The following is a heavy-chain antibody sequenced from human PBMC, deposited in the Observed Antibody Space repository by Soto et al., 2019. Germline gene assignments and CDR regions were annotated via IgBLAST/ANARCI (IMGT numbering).Heavy chain of an antibody. CDR2: ISWNSGSI. D-gene: IGHD4-4*01. V-gene: IGHV3-9*01. J-gene: IGHJ6*04. CDR1: GFTFDDYA. Sequence: PGGSLRLSCAASGFTFDDYAMHWVRQAPGKGLEWVSGISWNSGSIGCADSVKGRFTISRDNAKNSLYLQMNSLRAEDTALYYCAKDTHAPTTANMDVWGKGTTVTVSS. CDR3: AKDTHAPTTANMDV.